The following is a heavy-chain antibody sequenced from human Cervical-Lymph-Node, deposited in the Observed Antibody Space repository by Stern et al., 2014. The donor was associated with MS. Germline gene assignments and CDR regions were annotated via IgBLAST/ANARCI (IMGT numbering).Heavy chain of an antibody. V-gene: IGHV3-48*02. J-gene: IGHJ6*02. CDR2: ISSSSSTI. D-gene: IGHD2-2*01. CDR3: ARVGEAGETYCSSTSCYAVPYYYYGMDV. Sequence: EMQLVESGGGLVQPGGSLRLSCAASGFTFSSYSMNWVRQAPGKGREGVSYISSSSSTIHDAASVKGRFTISRDNAKNSLYLQMNSLRDEDTAVYYCARVGEAGETYCSSTSCYAVPYYYYGMDVWGQGTTVTVSS. CDR1: GFTFSSYS.